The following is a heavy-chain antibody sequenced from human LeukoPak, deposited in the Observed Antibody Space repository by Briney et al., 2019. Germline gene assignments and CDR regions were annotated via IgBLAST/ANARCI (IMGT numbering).Heavy chain of an antibody. CDR1: GFTFSSYG. Sequence: PGGSLRLSCADSGFTFSSYGMHWVRQAPGKGLEWVSYISSSSSTIYYADSVKGRFTISRDNAKNSLYLQMNSLRAEDTAVYYCASADSSGYYHPISWGQGTLVTVSS. CDR3: ASADSSGYYHPIS. J-gene: IGHJ4*02. V-gene: IGHV3-48*01. CDR2: ISSSSSTI. D-gene: IGHD3-22*01.